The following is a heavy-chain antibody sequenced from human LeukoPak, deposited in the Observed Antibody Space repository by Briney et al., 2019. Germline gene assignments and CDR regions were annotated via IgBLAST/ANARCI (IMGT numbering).Heavy chain of an antibody. V-gene: IGHV4-59*01. CDR2: IYYSGST. Sequence: SETLSLTCTVSGGSISSYYWSWIRQPPGKGLEWIGYIYYSGSTNYNPSLKSRVTISVDTSKNQFSLKLSSVTAADTAVYYCARDTAVAGTSPKWGGNSFWSAGIDYWGQGTLVTVSS. CDR3: ARDTAVAGTSPKWGGNSFWSAGIDY. D-gene: IGHD6-19*01. CDR1: GGSISSYY. J-gene: IGHJ4*02.